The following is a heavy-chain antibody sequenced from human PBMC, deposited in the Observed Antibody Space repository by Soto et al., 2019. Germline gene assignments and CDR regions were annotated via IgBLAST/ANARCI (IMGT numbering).Heavy chain of an antibody. J-gene: IGHJ6*02. CDR2: ISWNSGSI. V-gene: IGHV3-9*01. Sequence: EVQLVESGGGLVQPGRSLRLSCAASGFTFDDYAMHWVRQAPGKGLEWVSGISWNSGSIGYADSVKGRFTISRDNAKNSLYLQMNNLRAEDTAVYYCARKGGDYGAMDVWGQGATVTVSS. CDR3: ARKGGDYGAMDV. D-gene: IGHD4-17*01. CDR1: GFTFDDYA.